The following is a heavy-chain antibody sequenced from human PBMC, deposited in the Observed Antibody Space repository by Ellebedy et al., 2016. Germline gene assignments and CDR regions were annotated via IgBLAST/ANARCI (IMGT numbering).Heavy chain of an antibody. CDR2: INPSGGST. Sequence: ASVKVSCXASGYTFTSYYVHWVRQAPGQGLEWMGIINPSGGSTSYAQKFQGRVTMTRDTSTSTVYMELSSLRSEDTAVYYCARSVVVVAAPQDDAFDIWGQGTMVTVSS. CDR3: ARSVVVVAAPQDDAFDI. J-gene: IGHJ3*02. CDR1: GYTFTSYY. D-gene: IGHD2-15*01. V-gene: IGHV1-46*01.